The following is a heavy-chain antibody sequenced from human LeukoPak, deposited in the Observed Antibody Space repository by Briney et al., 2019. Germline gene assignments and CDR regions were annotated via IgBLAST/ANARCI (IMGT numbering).Heavy chain of an antibody. CDR1: GFTLSIYS. Sequence: TGGSLRLSCAASGFTLSIYSMNWVRQAPGKGLEWISYITSSSTTTYYADSVKGRFTISRDNAKNSLYLQMNSLRAEDTAVYYCARYREAKYFDYWGQGTLVTVSS. V-gene: IGHV3-48*04. J-gene: IGHJ4*02. CDR3: ARYREAKYFDY. D-gene: IGHD1-26*01. CDR2: ITSSSTTT.